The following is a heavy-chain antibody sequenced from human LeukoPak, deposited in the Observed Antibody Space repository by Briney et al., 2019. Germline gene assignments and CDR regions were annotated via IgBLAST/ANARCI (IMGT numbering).Heavy chain of an antibody. J-gene: IGHJ6*03. CDR3: AKGGGTSSSYYMDV. Sequence: GGSLRLSCAASGFTFSNYAMSWVRQAPGKGPEWVSFIIGGGGATYYADSVRGRFTISRVNSKNTLYLQMDTLRAEDTALYYCAKGGGTSSSYYMDVCGKGTPVTVSS. CDR2: IIGGGGAT. D-gene: IGHD2-15*01. V-gene: IGHV3-23*01. CDR1: GFTFSNYA.